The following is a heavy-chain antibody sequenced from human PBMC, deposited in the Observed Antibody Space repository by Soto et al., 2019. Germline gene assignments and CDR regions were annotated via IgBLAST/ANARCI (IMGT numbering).Heavy chain of an antibody. CDR1: GYTFTSYY. V-gene: IGHV1-46*01. J-gene: IGHJ4*02. Sequence: ASVKVSCKASGYTFTSYYMHWVRQAPGQGLEWMGIINPSGGSTSYAQKFQGRVTMTRDTSTSTVHMELSSLRSEDTAVYYCAIDLAAAGPFDYWGQGTLVTVSS. CDR3: AIDLAAAGPFDY. D-gene: IGHD6-13*01. CDR2: INPSGGST.